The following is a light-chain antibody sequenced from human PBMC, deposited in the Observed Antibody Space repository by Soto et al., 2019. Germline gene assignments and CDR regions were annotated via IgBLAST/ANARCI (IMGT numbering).Light chain of an antibody. J-gene: IGKJ4*01. V-gene: IGKV1-9*01. CDR2: AAS. Sequence: DIQLTQSPSFLSASVGDRVTITCRVSQGISSSLAWYQQKPGKAPKLLIYAASTLQSGVPSRFSGSGSGTEFTPTISSLQPEDFATYYCQQLNSYPLTFGGGTRVEIK. CDR3: QQLNSYPLT. CDR1: QGISSS.